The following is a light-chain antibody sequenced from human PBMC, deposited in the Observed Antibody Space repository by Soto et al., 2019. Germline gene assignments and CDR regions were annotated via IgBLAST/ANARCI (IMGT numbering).Light chain of an antibody. CDR3: QRHHNWPPRT. J-gene: IGKJ4*01. Sequence: EFVLTQSPGNRSVSPGERATLSCRASQSVINIYVAWYQQKSGQAPGLLIYGAPARATGIRTRVSGGGSETEFDLTLSSRRSEDFAVSVYQRHHNWPPRTFGGGTKVDIK. V-gene: IGKV3D-15*01. CDR1: QSVINI. CDR2: GAP.